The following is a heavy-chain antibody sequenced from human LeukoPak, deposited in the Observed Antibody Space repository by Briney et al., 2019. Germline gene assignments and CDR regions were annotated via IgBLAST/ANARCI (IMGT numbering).Heavy chain of an antibody. J-gene: IGHJ6*04. D-gene: IGHD3-10*01. CDR3: ARSIHYYGSGSYYKWISYYGMDV. V-gene: IGHV3-33*01. CDR2: IWYDGSNK. Sequence: GGSLRLSCAASGFTFSSYGMHWVRQAPGKGLEWVAVIWYDGSNKYYADSVKGRFTISRDNSKNTLYLQMNSLRAEDTAVYYCARSIHYYGSGSYYKWISYYGMDVWGKGTTVTVSS. CDR1: GFTFSSYG.